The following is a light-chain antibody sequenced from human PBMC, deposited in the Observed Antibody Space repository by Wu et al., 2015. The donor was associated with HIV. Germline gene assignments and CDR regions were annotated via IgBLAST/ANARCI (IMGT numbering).Light chain of an antibody. Sequence: EIVLTQSPGTLYLSPGERATLSCRASQSVSNDYLAWYQQKPGQAPRLLIYGASTRATGIPDRFSGSGSGTDFTLTISRLEPEDFAVYYCQQYGSSPITFGQGTRLEIK. CDR3: QQYGSSPIT. J-gene: IGKJ5*01. V-gene: IGKV3-20*01. CDR1: QSVSNDY. CDR2: GAS.